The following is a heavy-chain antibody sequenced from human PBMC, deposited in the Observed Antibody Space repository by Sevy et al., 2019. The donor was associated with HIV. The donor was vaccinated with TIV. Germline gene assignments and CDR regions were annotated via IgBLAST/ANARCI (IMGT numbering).Heavy chain of an antibody. CDR3: ARDGRGISAFDI. J-gene: IGHJ3*02. Sequence: GGSLRLSCAASEFTFSSHAVSRVRQAPRKGLEWVSAISGDGVNTHYADSVRGRFTISRDNFKNTLYLQMNSLRAEDTALYYCARDGRGISAFDIWGQGTMVTVSS. CDR2: ISGDGVNT. V-gene: IGHV3-23*01. CDR1: EFTFSSHA. D-gene: IGHD3-3*02.